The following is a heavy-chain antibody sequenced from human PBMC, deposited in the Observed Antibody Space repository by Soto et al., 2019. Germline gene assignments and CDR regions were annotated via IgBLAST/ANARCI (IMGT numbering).Heavy chain of an antibody. V-gene: IGHV3-48*01. D-gene: IGHD6-13*01. CDR1: GFTFRSYS. CDR2: ISTSSSTK. Sequence: EVQLVESGGGLVQPGGSLRLSCAASGFTFRSYSMNWVRQAPGKGLEWVSYISTSSSTKNYADSVKGRFTISRDNAKNSLYLQRNSLRAADTAVYYCARARDSSYWYFDHWGRGTLVTVSS. CDR3: ARARDSSYWYFDH. J-gene: IGHJ2*01.